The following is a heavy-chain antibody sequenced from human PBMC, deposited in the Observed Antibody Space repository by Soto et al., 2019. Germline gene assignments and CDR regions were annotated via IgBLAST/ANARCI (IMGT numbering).Heavy chain of an antibody. V-gene: IGHV4-39*02. D-gene: IGHD4-17*01. CDR1: SGSISSSSYF. Sequence: QLQLQESGPGLVKPSETLSLTCTVSSGSISSSSYFWGWIRQPPGKGLEWIGNIYYSGSTYYNPSRKSRVALSVDTSKNHFSLKLNSVTAADTAVYYCARVLRDYPFYSYYMDVWGKGPTVTVSS. J-gene: IGHJ6*03. CDR2: IYYSGST. CDR3: ARVLRDYPFYSYYMDV.